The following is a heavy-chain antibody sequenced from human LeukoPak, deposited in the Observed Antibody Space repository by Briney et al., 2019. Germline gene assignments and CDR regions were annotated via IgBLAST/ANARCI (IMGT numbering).Heavy chain of an antibody. CDR3: ARGAGATYYYYYMDV. Sequence: GASVTVSCKSSVYTFTSYDINWVRQATGQGLEWMGWMNPNSGNTGYAQKFQGRVTMTRNTSISTAYMELSSLRSEDTAVYYCARGAGATYYYYYMDVWGKGTTVTVSS. CDR2: MNPNSGNT. J-gene: IGHJ6*03. V-gene: IGHV1-8*01. CDR1: VYTFTSYD.